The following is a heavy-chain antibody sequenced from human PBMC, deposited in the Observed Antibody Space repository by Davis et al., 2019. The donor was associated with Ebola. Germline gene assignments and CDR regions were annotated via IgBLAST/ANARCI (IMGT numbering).Heavy chain of an antibody. D-gene: IGHD2-15*01. CDR1: GYTFTGYY. CDR2: INPNSGGT. J-gene: IGHJ6*02. CDR3: ARTPGAFCSGGSCYYYGMDV. Sequence: ASVKVSCKASGYTFTGYYMHWVRQAPGQGLAWMGWINPNSGGTNYAQKFQGWVTMTRDTSIRPAYMELSRLRTDDTAVYYCARTPGAFCSGGSCYYYGMDVWGQGTTVTVSS. V-gene: IGHV1-2*04.